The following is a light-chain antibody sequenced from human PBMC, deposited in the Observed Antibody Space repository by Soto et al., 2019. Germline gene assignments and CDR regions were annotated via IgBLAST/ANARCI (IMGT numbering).Light chain of an antibody. Sequence: DIQMTQSPSTLSASVGDRVTITCRASQSVSSWLAWYQQKPGKAPKLLIYGASSLESGVPSRFSGSGSGTEFTLTISSLQPDDFATYYCQQYYTYSTFGPGTKMDI. V-gene: IGKV1-5*01. J-gene: IGKJ3*01. CDR3: QQYYTYST. CDR2: GAS. CDR1: QSVSSW.